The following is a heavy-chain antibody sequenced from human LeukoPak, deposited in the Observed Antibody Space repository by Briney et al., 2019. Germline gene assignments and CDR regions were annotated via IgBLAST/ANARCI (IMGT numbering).Heavy chain of an antibody. D-gene: IGHD1-1*01. CDR1: AYPISSGHY. CDR2: MYHSGST. V-gene: IGHV4-38-2*01. Sequence: PSETLCLTCAASAYPISSGHYWGWIRQPPGKGLEWIGSMYHSGSTYFNPSLKSRVTISVDTPKNQFSLTLSSVTAADTAVYFCARVSGSGTALDAFDIWGQGTMVIVSS. J-gene: IGHJ3*02. CDR3: ARVSGSGTALDAFDI.